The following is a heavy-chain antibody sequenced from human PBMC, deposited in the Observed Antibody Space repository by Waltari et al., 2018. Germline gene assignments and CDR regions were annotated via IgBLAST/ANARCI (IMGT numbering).Heavy chain of an antibody. J-gene: IGHJ4*02. V-gene: IGHV3-7*03. CDR2: IKQNGGET. D-gene: IGHD3-16*02. CDR3: ARFGFAGVVGYFDN. Sequence: EVRLVQSGAGFVQPGGSLILYCEAYGYTFGAHYLSWVRQAPVQGLEWVANIKQNGGETFYVDSVKGRFTISRDNDKKFMYLEMKSLRVEDTATYYCARFGFAGVVGYFDNWGQRTRVAVSS. CDR1: GYTFGAHY.